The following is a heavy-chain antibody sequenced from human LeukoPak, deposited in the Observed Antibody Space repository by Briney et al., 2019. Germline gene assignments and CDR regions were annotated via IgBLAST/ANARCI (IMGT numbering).Heavy chain of an antibody. Sequence: PGGSLRLSCAASGFAFSSYWMSWVRQARGKWLEWVANIKRDGSDTYYVDSVKGRFTISRDNDKNSLYLQLNSLRVEDTAVYYCARDANYYDSRGENYFNYWGQGTLVTVSS. CDR3: ARDANYYDSRGENYFNY. J-gene: IGHJ4*02. D-gene: IGHD3-22*01. V-gene: IGHV3-7*01. CDR2: IKRDGSDT. CDR1: GFAFSSYW.